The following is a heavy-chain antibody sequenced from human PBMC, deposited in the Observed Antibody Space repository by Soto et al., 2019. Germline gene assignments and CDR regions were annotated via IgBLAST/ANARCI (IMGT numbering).Heavy chain of an antibody. CDR2: IKSRADGGTT. V-gene: IGHV3-15*01. CDR1: GFTFTKAW. D-gene: IGHD6-19*01. CDR3: TTASQWLPPYS. Sequence: EVQLVESGGGLVKPGGSLRLSCAASGFTFTKAWMTWVRQTPGKGLEWVGRIKSRADGGTTDYAASVKDRFIISRDDSNDTLYLHMNRLKTDDTAVYYCTTASQWLPPYSRGQGALVTVSS. J-gene: IGHJ5*01.